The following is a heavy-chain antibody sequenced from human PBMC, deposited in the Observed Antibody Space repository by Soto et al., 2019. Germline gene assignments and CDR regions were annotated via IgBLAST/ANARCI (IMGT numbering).Heavy chain of an antibody. CDR1: GYPFTHYG. Sequence: ASVKVSCKCSGYPFTHYGITWVRQAPGQGLEWMGWISPFNGNTNYGQTLQGRVTLTTDTSTSTVYMELRSLRSDDTAVYYCARDQSFDRSYYYGIEVWGQGTTVTVSS. CDR2: ISPFNGNT. CDR3: ARDQSFDRSYYYGIEV. V-gene: IGHV1-18*01. D-gene: IGHD3-10*01. J-gene: IGHJ6*02.